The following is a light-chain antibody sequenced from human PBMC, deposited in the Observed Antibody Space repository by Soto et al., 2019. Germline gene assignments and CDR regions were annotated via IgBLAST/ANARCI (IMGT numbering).Light chain of an antibody. CDR3: QQYDNLPLT. V-gene: IGKV3-15*01. CDR1: QGISKK. Sequence: IVMTQSPATLSVAPGGRVTFSCRASQGISKKVAWYQQKPGQAPRLLISAVSTGATGVPARFSGSGSGTEFTLTINSLTSEDSATYYCQQYDNLPLTFGGGTKVDSK. CDR2: AVS. J-gene: IGKJ4*01.